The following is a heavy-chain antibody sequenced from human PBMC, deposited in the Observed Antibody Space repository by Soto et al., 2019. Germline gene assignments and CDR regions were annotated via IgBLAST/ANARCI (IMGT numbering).Heavy chain of an antibody. V-gene: IGHV4-34*01. D-gene: IGHD6-25*01. CDR1: GGSFSGYY. Sequence: PSETLSLTCAVYGGSFSGYYWSWIRQPPGKGLEWIGEINHGGSTYYNPSLKSRVTILVDTSKNEFSLKLSSVTAADTAVYYCTKGGVAAGRYYYFYGMDVWGQGITVTVSS. CDR3: TKGGVAAGRYYYFYGMDV. CDR2: INHGGST. J-gene: IGHJ6*02.